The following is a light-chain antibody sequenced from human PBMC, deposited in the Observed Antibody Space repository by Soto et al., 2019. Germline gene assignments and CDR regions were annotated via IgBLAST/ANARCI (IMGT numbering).Light chain of an antibody. Sequence: IQLPQSHSSLSASVGDSVTITCRASQGISRYLSWYQQKPGRAPKLLISAASTLQSGVPARFSGSGSGTDFTLSITSLQPEDFATYYCQQLNTYPVTFGGGTKVDIK. J-gene: IGKJ4*01. CDR2: AAS. CDR1: QGISRY. CDR3: QQLNTYPVT. V-gene: IGKV1-9*01.